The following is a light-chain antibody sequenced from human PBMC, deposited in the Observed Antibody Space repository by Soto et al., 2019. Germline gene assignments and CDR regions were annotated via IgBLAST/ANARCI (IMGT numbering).Light chain of an antibody. CDR3: LQDYNYPLT. J-gene: IGKJ4*01. Sequence: MTQSPLSLPVTPGEPASISCRSSQSLLHSNGYNYLDWYQQKPGKAPKLLIYAASSLQSGVPSRFSGSGSGTDFTLTISSLQPEDFATYYCLQDYNYPLTFGGGTKVDIK. CDR2: AAS. CDR1: QSLLHSNGYNY. V-gene: IGKV1-6*02.